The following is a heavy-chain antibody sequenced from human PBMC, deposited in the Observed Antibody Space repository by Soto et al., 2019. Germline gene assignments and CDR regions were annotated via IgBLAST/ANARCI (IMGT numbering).Heavy chain of an antibody. CDR2: IPQDGVDG. J-gene: IGHJ6*02. D-gene: IGHD2-21*02. CDR3: ARDHLILPAHDFFYGSDV. V-gene: IGHV3-7*03. CDR1: GFIFSIYS. Sequence: SLRLSCEVSGFIFSIYSMSWVRQTPGKGLEWVAKIPQDGVDGHYADAVKGRFTISRDNGKNSLYLQMNNLRAEDTAVYYCARDHLILPAHDFFYGSDVWGRGATVTVSS.